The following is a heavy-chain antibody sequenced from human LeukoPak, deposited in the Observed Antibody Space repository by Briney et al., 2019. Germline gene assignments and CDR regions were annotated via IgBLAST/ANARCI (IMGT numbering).Heavy chain of an antibody. CDR3: AKPRNDWFLFDR. J-gene: IGHJ4*02. CDR1: GFTFSSYA. CDR2: IGGSGGST. Sequence: GGSLRLSCAASGFTFSSYAMSWVRQAPGKGLEWVSAIGGSGGSTYYADSVRGRFTISRDNSKNTLYLQMNSLTADDTAVYYCAKPRNDWFLFDRWGQGTLVTVSS. V-gene: IGHV3-23*01. D-gene: IGHD3-9*01.